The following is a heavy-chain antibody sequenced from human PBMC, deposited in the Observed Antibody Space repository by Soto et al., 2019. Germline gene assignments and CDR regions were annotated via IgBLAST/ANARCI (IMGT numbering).Heavy chain of an antibody. Sequence: GGSLRLSCAASGFTFSSYGMHWVRQAPGKGLEWVAVIWYDGSNKYYADSVKGRFTISRDNSKNTLYLQMNSLRAEDTAVYYCARDKDFWSGFDYWGQGTLVTVSS. CDR1: GFTFSSYG. CDR3: ARDKDFWSGFDY. CDR2: IWYDGSNK. V-gene: IGHV3-33*01. D-gene: IGHD3-3*01. J-gene: IGHJ4*02.